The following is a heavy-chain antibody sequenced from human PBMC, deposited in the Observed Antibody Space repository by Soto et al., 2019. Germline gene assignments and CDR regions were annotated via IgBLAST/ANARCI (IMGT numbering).Heavy chain of an antibody. V-gene: IGHV4-31*03. CDR1: GGSISSGGHY. Sequence: PSETLSLTCTVSGGSISSGGHYWSWIRQHPGKGLEWIGYIYYTGITYYNPSLKSRVTISVDTSKNYFSLNLSSVTAADTAVYYCARAYGDYQQNNWFDPWGQGTQVTVSS. CDR3: ARAYGDYQQNNWFDP. D-gene: IGHD4-17*01. J-gene: IGHJ5*02. CDR2: IYYTGIT.